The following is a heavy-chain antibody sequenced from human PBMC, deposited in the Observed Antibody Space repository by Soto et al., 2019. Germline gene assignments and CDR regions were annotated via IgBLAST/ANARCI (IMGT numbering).Heavy chain of an antibody. V-gene: IGHV3-30-3*01. CDR1: GFAFSSYA. J-gene: IGHJ4*02. CDR3: ARPFSSGWYGDFDY. CDR2: ISYDASNK. Sequence: QVQLVESGGGVVQPGRSLRLSCAASGFAFSSYAVHWVRRAPGKGLEWVAVISYDASNKYYADSVKGRFTISRDNSKKTMYLQMSSLRAEDTAVYYCARPFSSGWYGDFDYWGQGTLVTVSS. D-gene: IGHD6-19*01.